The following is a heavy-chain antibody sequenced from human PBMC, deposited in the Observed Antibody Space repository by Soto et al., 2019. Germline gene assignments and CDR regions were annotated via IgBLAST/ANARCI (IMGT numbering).Heavy chain of an antibody. D-gene: IGHD3-16*01. Sequence: QVQLVESGGGVVQPGRSLRLSCAASGVTFSSYGMHWVRQAPGKGLEWVAVIWYDGSNKYYADSVKGRFTISRDNSKNTLYLQMNSLRAEDTAVYYCARDQSGVMVFDYWGQGTLATVSS. CDR1: GVTFSSYG. V-gene: IGHV3-33*01. CDR2: IWYDGSNK. J-gene: IGHJ4*02. CDR3: ARDQSGVMVFDY.